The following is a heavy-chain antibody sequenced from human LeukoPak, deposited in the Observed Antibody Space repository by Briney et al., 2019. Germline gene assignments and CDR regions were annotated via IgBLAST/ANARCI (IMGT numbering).Heavy chain of an antibody. CDR1: GGSISSSSHS. D-gene: IGHD1-1*01. V-gene: IGHV4-39*01. CDR2: IYYTGRT. Sequence: SETLSLTCTVSGGSISSSSHSWGWIRQPPGKGLEWTGTIYYTGRTYYNPSLESRLTISVDTSKNQFSLKLTSVTAADAAIYYCAQSLGSGNWIGNWFDPWGQGTLVTVSS. CDR3: AQSLGSGNWIGNWFDP. J-gene: IGHJ5*02.